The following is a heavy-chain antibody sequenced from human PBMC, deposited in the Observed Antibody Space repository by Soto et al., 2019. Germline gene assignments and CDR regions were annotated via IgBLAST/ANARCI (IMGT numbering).Heavy chain of an antibody. Sequence: PGGSLRLACAASGFPFSSYALSLVRQATGKGLEWVSSMSGSGGSTYYADSVKGRFTISRDNSKNTLYLQINSLSAEDTAVYYCATLPNYDSSGSPYYLDYWAQGTVVPVSS. CDR2: MSGSGGST. V-gene: IGHV3-23*01. J-gene: IGHJ4*02. D-gene: IGHD3-22*01. CDR1: GFPFSSYA. CDR3: ATLPNYDSSGSPYYLDY.